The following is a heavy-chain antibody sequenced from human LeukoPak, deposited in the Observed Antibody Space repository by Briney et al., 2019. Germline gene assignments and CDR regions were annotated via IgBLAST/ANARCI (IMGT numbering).Heavy chain of an antibody. Sequence: GGSLRLSCAASGFTFSGSTMNWVRQAPGKGLEWVSFISTSSSYIYYADSVRGRFTISRDNAKNSLYLQMNSLRAEDTAVYYCARDGTAVGINYDYWGQGTLVTVSS. CDR2: ISTSSSYI. CDR1: GFTFSGST. J-gene: IGHJ4*02. V-gene: IGHV3-21*04. CDR3: ARDGTAVGINYDY. D-gene: IGHD6-13*01.